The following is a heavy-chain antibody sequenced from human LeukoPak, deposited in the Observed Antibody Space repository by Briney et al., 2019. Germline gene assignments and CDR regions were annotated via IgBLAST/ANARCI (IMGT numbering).Heavy chain of an antibody. CDR2: IDYSGTT. Sequence: PSETLSLTCTVSGGPIRGYYWSWIRQPPGKGLEWIGYIDYSGTTNSISSLKSRVTISLDTSRNQFSLRLSSVTAADMAVYYCARDIGRSGWPYFDYWGQGTLITVSS. D-gene: IGHD6-19*01. CDR3: ARDIGRSGWPYFDY. J-gene: IGHJ4*02. CDR1: GGPIRGYY. V-gene: IGHV4-59*01.